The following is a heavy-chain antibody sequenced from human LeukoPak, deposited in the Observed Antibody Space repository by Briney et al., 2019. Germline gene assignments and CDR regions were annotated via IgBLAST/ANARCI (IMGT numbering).Heavy chain of an antibody. J-gene: IGHJ6*03. D-gene: IGHD3-3*01. V-gene: IGHV4-59*01. Sequence: SESLSLTCTVSGGSISDYYWSWIRQPPGKGLEWLGYIYYSGSTNYRPSLKSRVTISLDTSKNQFSLKLSSVTAADTAVYYCARHFWSGYYTDYYYYMDVWGKGTTVTVSS. CDR1: GGSISDYY. CDR3: ARHFWSGYYTDYYYYMDV. CDR2: IYYSGST.